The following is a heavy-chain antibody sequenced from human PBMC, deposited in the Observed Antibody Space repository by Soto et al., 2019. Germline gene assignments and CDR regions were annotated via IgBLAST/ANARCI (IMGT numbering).Heavy chain of an antibody. CDR2: ISYDGSNK. J-gene: IGHJ6*01. V-gene: IGHV3-30*18. CDR3: AKNRSKGGLCQRDHQYVMAG. D-gene: IGHD2-21*01. CDR1: GFTFSSYG. Sequence: PGGSLRLSCAASGFTFSSYGMHWVRQAPGKGLEWVAVISYDGSNKYYADSVKGRFTISRDNSKNTLYLQMNSLRAEDTAVYYCAKNRSKGGLCQRDHQYVMAGWAQGPSDPVSS.